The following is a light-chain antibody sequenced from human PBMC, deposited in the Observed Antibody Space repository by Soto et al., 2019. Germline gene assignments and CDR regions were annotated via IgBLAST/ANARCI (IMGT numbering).Light chain of an antibody. CDR2: TAS. V-gene: IGKV1-5*03. J-gene: IGKJ1*01. CDR3: QQYNSAWT. CDR1: QSVSSW. Sequence: DIQMTQSPSTLSASVGDRVTITCRASQSVSSWLAWYQQKPGKAPNLLIYTASSLESGVPSRFSGSGSGTEFTLTISSLQPDDFATSYCQQYNSAWTFGQGTTVEIK.